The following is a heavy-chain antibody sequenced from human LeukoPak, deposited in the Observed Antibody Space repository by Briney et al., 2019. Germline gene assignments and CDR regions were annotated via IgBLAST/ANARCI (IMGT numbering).Heavy chain of an antibody. V-gene: IGHV3-7*01. CDR1: GFTFSSYW. CDR3: GREILEPGKTLTY. D-gene: IGHD1-14*01. J-gene: IGHJ4*02. CDR2: IKQDGSEK. Sequence: GGSLRLSCAAPGFTFSSYWMSWVRQAPGKGLEWVANIKQDGSEKYYVDSVKGRFTISRDNAKNSLYLQMNSLRAEDTAVYYCGREILEPGKTLTYWGQGSLITVSS.